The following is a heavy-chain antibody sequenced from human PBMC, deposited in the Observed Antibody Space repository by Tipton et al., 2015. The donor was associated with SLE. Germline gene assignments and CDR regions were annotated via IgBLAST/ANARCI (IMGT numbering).Heavy chain of an antibody. CDR2: IFYRGST. J-gene: IGHJ5*02. CDR1: GGSISSSSYF. V-gene: IGHV4-39*01. CDR3: ARPGGWFNNWFDP. D-gene: IGHD6-19*01. Sequence: GLVKPSETLSLTCTVSGGSISSSSYFWGWVRQPPGKGLEWIANIFYRGSTNYNPSLKRRVTISVATSKNQFSLELSSVTAADTAVYYCARPGGWFNNWFDPWGQGTLVTVSS.